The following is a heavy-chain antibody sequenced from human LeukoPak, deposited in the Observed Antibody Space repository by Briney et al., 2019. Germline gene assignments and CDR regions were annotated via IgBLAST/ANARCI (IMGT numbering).Heavy chain of an antibody. CDR1: GFTFDDYA. J-gene: IGHJ4*02. D-gene: IGHD6-13*01. V-gene: IGHV3-9*01. Sequence: GGSLRLSCAASGFTFDDYAMHWVRQAPGKGLEWVSGISWNSGSIGYADSVKGRFTISRDNAKNSLYLQMNSLRAEDTALYYCAKDISDYSSSWYSDWGQGTLVTVSS. CDR2: ISWNSGSI. CDR3: AKDISDYSSSWYSD.